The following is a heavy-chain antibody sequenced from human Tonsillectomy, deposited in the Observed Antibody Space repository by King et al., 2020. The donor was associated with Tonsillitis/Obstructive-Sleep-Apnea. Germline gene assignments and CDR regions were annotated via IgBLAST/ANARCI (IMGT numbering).Heavy chain of an antibody. D-gene: IGHD3-22*01. CDR2: IYPGYSDT. Sequence: QLVQSGAEVKKPGESLKISCKGSGYSFTSYWIGWVRQMPGKGLEWMGIIYPGYSDTRYSPSFQGQVTISADKSISTPYLQWSSLKASDTAMYYCASHEDTSGYYGAFDIWGQGTMVTVSS. V-gene: IGHV5-51*01. CDR1: GYSFTSYW. CDR3: ASHEDTSGYYGAFDI. J-gene: IGHJ3*02.